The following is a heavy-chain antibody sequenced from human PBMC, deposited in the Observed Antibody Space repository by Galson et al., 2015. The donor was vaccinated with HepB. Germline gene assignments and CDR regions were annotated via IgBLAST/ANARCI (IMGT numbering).Heavy chain of an antibody. CDR3: AKGVRGLAVALFDY. J-gene: IGHJ4*02. CDR1: GFTFDDYT. D-gene: IGHD6-19*01. V-gene: IGHV3-43*01. CDR2: ISWDGGST. Sequence: SLRLSCAASGFTFDDYTMHWVRQAPGKGLEWVSLISWDGGSTYYADSVKGRFTISRDNSKNSLYLQMNSLRTEDTALYYCAKGVRGLAVALFDYWGQGTLVTVSS.